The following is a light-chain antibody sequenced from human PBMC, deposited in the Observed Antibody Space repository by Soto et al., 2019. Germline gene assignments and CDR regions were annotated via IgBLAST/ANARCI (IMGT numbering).Light chain of an antibody. CDR3: QHYNSYPLT. CDR1: QSISSW. V-gene: IGKV1-5*03. Sequence: DIQMTQSPSTLSASVGDRVTITCRASQSISSWLAWYQQKPGKAPKLLIYKASSLESGVPSRFSGSDSTTEFSLSISSLQPDDFETYYSQHYNSYPLTFGRGTKVEIK. CDR2: KAS. J-gene: IGKJ4*01.